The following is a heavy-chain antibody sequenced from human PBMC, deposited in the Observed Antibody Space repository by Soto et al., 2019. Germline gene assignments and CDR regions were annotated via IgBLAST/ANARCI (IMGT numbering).Heavy chain of an antibody. CDR1: GGSFSGYY. D-gene: IGHD3-22*01. V-gene: IGHV4-34*01. J-gene: IGHJ6*02. CDR2: INHSGST. Sequence: SETMSLTCAVYGGSFSGYYWSWIRQPPGKGLEWIGEINHSGSTNYNPSLKSRVTISVDTSKNQFSLKLSSVTAADTAVYYCARNPRGASSGYSYGMDVWGQGTTVTVSS. CDR3: ARNPRGASSGYSYGMDV.